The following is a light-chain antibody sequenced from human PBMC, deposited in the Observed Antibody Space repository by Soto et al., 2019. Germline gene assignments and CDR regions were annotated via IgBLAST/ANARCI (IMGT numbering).Light chain of an antibody. Sequence: EIVLTQSPATLSLSPGERATLSCRASQSVDSYLAWYQQKPGQAPRLLIYDVSNRATGIPDRFSGSGSGADFTLTISRLEPEDFGLYYCQQYGSSPPNTFGQGTRLELK. CDR3: QQYGSSPPNT. CDR1: QSVDSY. J-gene: IGKJ2*01. CDR2: DVS. V-gene: IGKV3-20*01.